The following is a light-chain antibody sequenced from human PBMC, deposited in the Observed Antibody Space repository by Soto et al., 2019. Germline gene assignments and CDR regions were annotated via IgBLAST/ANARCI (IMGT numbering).Light chain of an antibody. CDR3: QQYNNWPWT. CDR2: GAS. V-gene: IGKV3-15*01. J-gene: IGKJ1*01. CDR1: QSVNSN. Sequence: ERVMTQSPVTLSVSPGESATLSCRASQSVNSNVAWYQQKPGQAPRLLIYGASTRAIGIPARFSGSESGTEFTLTISSLQSEDFALYHCQQYNNWPWTFGQGTRVEIK.